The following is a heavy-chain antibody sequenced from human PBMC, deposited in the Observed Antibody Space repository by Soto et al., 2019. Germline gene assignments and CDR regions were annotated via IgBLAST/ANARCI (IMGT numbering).Heavy chain of an antibody. J-gene: IGHJ2*01. CDR3: RRGGSLTGYFDL. V-gene: IGHV3-74*01. Sequence: EVQLVESGGGLVQPGGSLRLSCAASGFTFSSYWMHWVRQAPGKGLVWVSRINSDGSSTSYADSVKGRFTISRDNAKNTRYLQMNSLSAEDTAVYYCRRGGSLTGYFDLWGRGTLVTVSS. CDR1: GFTFSSYW. CDR2: INSDGSST. D-gene: IGHD2-15*01.